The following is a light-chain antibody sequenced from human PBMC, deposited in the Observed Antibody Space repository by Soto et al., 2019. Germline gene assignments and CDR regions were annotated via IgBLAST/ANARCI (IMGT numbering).Light chain of an antibody. J-gene: IGLJ2*01. CDR1: SSDVGGYNY. CDR2: EVS. V-gene: IGLV2-8*02. CDR3: SSFAGNNNLV. Sequence: QSALTQPPSASRPPGQSVTISCTRTSSDVGGYNYVSWYQQHPGKAPKLMISEVSKRPSGVPDRFSGSKSGNTASLTVSGLQAEDEADYYCSSFAGNNNLVFGGGTKVTVL.